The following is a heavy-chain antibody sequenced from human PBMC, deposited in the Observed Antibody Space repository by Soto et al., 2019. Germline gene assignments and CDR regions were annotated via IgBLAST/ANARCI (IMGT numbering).Heavy chain of an antibody. D-gene: IGHD5-12*01. J-gene: IGHJ6*03. CDR2: IKQDGSEK. Sequence: GGSLRLSCAASGFTFSSYWMSWVRQAPGKGLEWVANIKQDGSEKYYVDSVKGRFTISRDNAKNSLYLQMNSLRAEDTAVYYCAREGFGYKRGYSEVYYYYYMDVWGKGTTVTVSS. CDR1: GFTFSSYW. CDR3: AREGFGYKRGYSEVYYYYYMDV. V-gene: IGHV3-7*01.